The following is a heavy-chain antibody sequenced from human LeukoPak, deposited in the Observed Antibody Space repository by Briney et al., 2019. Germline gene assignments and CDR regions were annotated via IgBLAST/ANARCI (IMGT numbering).Heavy chain of an antibody. J-gene: IGHJ6*02. CDR3: ARDYPGPTGFGMDV. CDR1: GFTFSSYA. D-gene: IGHD1-26*01. CDR2: ITPNSRTI. Sequence: GGSLRLSCAASGFTFSSYAMSWVRQAPGKGPEWVSYITPNSRTIYDADSVKGRFTISRDNAKKLLYLQMNSLRVDDTAVYYCARDYPGPTGFGMDVWGQGTTVSVSS. V-gene: IGHV3-48*04.